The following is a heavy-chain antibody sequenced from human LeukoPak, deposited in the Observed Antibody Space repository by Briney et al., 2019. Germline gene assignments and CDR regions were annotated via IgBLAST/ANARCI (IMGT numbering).Heavy chain of an antibody. CDR2: ISYDGSKK. J-gene: IGHJ4*02. V-gene: IGHV3-30*03. D-gene: IGHD6-13*01. CDR3: ARGGGSSSWYWYY. Sequence: GGSLRLSCAASGFTFSSYSMNWVRQAPGKGLEWVAIISYDGSKKYYADSVKGRFTISRDNSKNTLFLQMNSLRAEDTAVYYCARGGGSSSWYWYYWGQGTLVTVSS. CDR1: GFTFSSYS.